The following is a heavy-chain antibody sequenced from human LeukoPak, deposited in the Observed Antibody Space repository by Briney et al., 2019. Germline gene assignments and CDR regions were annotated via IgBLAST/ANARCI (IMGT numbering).Heavy chain of an antibody. J-gene: IGHJ4*02. CDR1: GGSISSSSYY. V-gene: IGHV4-39*01. CDR2: IYYSGST. Sequence: PSETLSPTCTVSGGSISSSSYYWGWIRQPPGKGLEWIGSIYYSGSTYYNPSLKSRVTISVDTSKNQFSLKLSSVTAADTAVYYCARGRSWGSGWYYFDYWGQGTLVTVSS. D-gene: IGHD6-19*01. CDR3: ARGRSWGSGWYYFDY.